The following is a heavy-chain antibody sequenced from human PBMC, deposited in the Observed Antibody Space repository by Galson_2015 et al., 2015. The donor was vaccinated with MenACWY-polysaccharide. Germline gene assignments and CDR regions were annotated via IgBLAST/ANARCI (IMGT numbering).Heavy chain of an antibody. CDR3: TSYRDYSLNFDY. Sequence: SLRLSCAASGFTFSSYGMHWVRQAPGKGLEWVGRIRSKAISYATAYAASVKGRFTISRDDSKNTAYLQMNSLKTEDTAVYYCTSYRDYSLNFDYWGQGTLVTVSS. D-gene: IGHD2-15*01. CDR2: IRSKAISYAT. CDR1: GFTFSSYG. J-gene: IGHJ4*02. V-gene: IGHV3-73*01.